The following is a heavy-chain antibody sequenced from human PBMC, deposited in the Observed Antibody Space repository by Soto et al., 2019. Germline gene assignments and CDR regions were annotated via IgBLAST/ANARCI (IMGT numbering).Heavy chain of an antibody. CDR1: GGSISSGTYY. CDR2: LYYTGRT. V-gene: IGHV4-39*02. J-gene: IGHJ5*02. CDR3: ARRLARGVIGWFDP. D-gene: IGHD3-10*01. Sequence: SETLSLTCTVSGGSISSGTYYWGWIRQPPGKGLEWIGSLYYTGRTYYSPSLKSRVTVSVDTSKNHFSLNLTSVTAADTAVYYCARRLARGVIGWFDPWGQGTLVTVSS.